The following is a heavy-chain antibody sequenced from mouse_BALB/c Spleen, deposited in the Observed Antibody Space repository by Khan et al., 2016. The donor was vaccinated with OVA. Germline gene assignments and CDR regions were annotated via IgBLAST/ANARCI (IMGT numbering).Heavy chain of an antibody. V-gene: IGHV14-3*02. J-gene: IGHJ4*01. D-gene: IGHD2-1*01. Sequence: VQLQQVGAELVKPGASVKLSCTASGFNIKDTYMHWVKQRPEQGLEWIGRIDPANGNTKYDPKFQGKATITADTSSNTAYLQLSSLTSEDTAVYYVARRVTTYYAMDYWGQGTSVTVSS. CDR2: IDPANGNT. CDR1: GFNIKDTY. CDR3: ARRVTTYYAMDY.